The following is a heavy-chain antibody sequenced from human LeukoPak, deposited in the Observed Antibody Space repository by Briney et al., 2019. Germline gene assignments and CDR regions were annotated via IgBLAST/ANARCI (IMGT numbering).Heavy chain of an antibody. CDR3: ARPGRYDFWSGYNNWFDP. Sequence: PSETLSLTCAVYGGPFSGYYWSWIRQPPGEGLEWIGSIYYSGSTYYNPSLKSRVTISVDTSKNQFSLKLSSVTAADTAVYYCARPGRYDFWSGYNNWFDPWGQGTLVTVSS. J-gene: IGHJ5*02. CDR1: GGPFSGYY. V-gene: IGHV4-34*01. D-gene: IGHD3-3*01. CDR2: IYYSGST.